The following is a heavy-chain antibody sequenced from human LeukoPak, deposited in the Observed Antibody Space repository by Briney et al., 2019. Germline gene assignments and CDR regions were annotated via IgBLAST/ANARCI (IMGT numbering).Heavy chain of an antibody. CDR1: GFTFSSYA. J-gene: IGHJ4*02. CDR2: ISGSGGST. CDR3: AKDFGSGSYYLPFDY. V-gene: IGHV3-23*01. Sequence: GGSLRLSCAVSGFTFSSYAMSWVRQAPGKGLEWVSAISGSGGSTYYADSVKGRFTISRDNSKNTLYLQMNSLRAEDTAVYYCAKDFGSGSYYLPFDYWGQGTLVTVSS. D-gene: IGHD3-10*01.